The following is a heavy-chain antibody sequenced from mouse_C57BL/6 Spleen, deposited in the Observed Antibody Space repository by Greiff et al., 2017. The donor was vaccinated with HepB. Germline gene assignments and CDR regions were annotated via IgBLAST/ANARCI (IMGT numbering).Heavy chain of an antibody. J-gene: IGHJ1*03. Sequence: EVKLVESEGGLVQPGSSMKLSCTASGFTFSDYYMAWVRQVPEKGLEWVANINYDGSSTYYLDSLKSRFIISRDNAKNILYLQMSSLKFEDTATYYCAREGGWDGGYFDVWGTGTTVTVSS. V-gene: IGHV5-16*01. CDR3: AREGGWDGGYFDV. CDR2: INYDGSST. D-gene: IGHD4-1*01. CDR1: GFTFSDYY.